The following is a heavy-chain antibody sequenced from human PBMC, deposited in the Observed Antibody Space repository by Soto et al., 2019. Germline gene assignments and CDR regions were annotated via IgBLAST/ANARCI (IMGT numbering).Heavy chain of an antibody. CDR2: MYPSGST. J-gene: IGHJ4*02. CDR3: ARGTSARCYYGY. Sequence: SETLSLTCIVSGGSISSYYWSWIRQTAGKGLEWIGRMYPSGSTNYNPSLKSRVTMSVDTSKNHFSLKLSSVTAADTAVYYCARGTSARCYYGYWGQGTLVTVSS. CDR1: GGSISSYY. V-gene: IGHV4-4*07. D-gene: IGHD3-10*01.